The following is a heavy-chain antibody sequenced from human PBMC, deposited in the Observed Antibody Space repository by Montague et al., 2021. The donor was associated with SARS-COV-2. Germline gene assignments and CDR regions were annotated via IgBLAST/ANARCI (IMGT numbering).Heavy chain of an antibody. CDR1: GFSLSTSGMC. J-gene: IGHJ4*02. CDR2: IDWDDDK. V-gene: IGHV2-70*01. CDR3: ARIRDYDILTGSYSGFDY. D-gene: IGHD3-9*01. Sequence: PVLVKPTQTLTLTCTFSGFSLSTSGMCVSWIRQPPGKALEWLALIDWDDDKYYSTSLKTKLTISKDTSKNQVVLTMTSMDPVDTATYYCARIRDYDILTGSYSGFDYWGQGTLVTVSS.